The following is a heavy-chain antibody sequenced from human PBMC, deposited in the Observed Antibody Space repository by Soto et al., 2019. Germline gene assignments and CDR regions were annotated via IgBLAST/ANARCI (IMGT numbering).Heavy chain of an antibody. CDR3: ASLGSGRDYYYYYYMDV. V-gene: IGHV4-39*01. J-gene: IGHJ6*03. CDR2: IYYSGST. CDR1: GGSISSSSYY. Sequence: SETLSLTCTDSGGSISSSSYYWGWIRQPPGKGLEWIGSIYYSGSTYYNPSLKSRVTISVDTSKNQFSLKLSSVTAADTAVYYCASLGSGRDYYYYYYMDVWGKGTTVTVSS. D-gene: IGHD3-10*01.